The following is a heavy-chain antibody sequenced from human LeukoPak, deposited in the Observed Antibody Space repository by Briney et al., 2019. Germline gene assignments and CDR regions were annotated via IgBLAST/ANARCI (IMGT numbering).Heavy chain of an antibody. V-gene: IGHV1-18*01. Sequence: VASVKVSCKASGYTFTSYGISWVRQAPGQGLEWMGWISAYNGNTNYAQKLQGRVTVTTDTSTSTAYMELRSLRSDDTAVYYCARQSPQSRIAVAGNFDYWGQGTLVTVSS. J-gene: IGHJ4*02. D-gene: IGHD6-19*01. CDR3: ARQSPQSRIAVAGNFDY. CDR2: ISAYNGNT. CDR1: GYTFTSYG.